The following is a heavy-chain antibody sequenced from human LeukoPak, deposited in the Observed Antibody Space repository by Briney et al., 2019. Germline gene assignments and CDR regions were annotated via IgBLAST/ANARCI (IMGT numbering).Heavy chain of an antibody. V-gene: IGHV1-46*01. Sequence: ASVKVSCKASGYTFTSYYMHWVRQAPGQGFEWMGLINPSGGRTTYAQKFQGRVTMTRDMSTSTVYMELSSLRSEDTAVYYCARTPYSSGWYTGDNWFDPWGQGTLVTVSS. J-gene: IGHJ5*02. CDR2: INPSGGRT. CDR3: ARTPYSSGWYTGDNWFDP. D-gene: IGHD6-19*01. CDR1: GYTFTSYY.